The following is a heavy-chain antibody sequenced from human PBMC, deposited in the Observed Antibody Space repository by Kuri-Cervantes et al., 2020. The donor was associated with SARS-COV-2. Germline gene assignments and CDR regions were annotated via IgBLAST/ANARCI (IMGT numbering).Heavy chain of an antibody. CDR1: GFTFSSYG. D-gene: IGHD3-22*01. J-gene: IGHJ4*02. V-gene: IGHV3-30*18. Sequence: LSLTCAASGFTFSSYGMHWVRQAPGKGLVWVAVISYDGSNRYYADSVKGRFTISRDNSKNTLYLQMNSMSAEDTAVYYCAKGYYDSSGYRTLDYWGQGTLVTVSS. CDR3: AKGYYDSSGYRTLDY. CDR2: ISYDGSNR.